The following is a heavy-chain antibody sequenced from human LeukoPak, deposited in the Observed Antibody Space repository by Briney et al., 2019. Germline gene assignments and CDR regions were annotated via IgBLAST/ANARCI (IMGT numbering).Heavy chain of an antibody. J-gene: IGHJ4*02. Sequence: ASVKVSCKASGGTFSSYAISWVRQAPGQGLEWMGRIIPILGIANYAQKFQGRVTITADKSTSTAYMELSSLRSEDTAVYYCAREGLSRAFDYGGQETLVTVS. CDR3: AREGLSRAFDY. D-gene: IGHD3-16*02. CDR2: IIPILGIA. CDR1: GGTFSSYA. V-gene: IGHV1-69*04.